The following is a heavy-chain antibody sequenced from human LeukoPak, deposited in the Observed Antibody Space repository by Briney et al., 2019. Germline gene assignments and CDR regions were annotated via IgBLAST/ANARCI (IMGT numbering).Heavy chain of an antibody. J-gene: IGHJ4*02. Sequence: SETLSLTCAVYGGSFSGYYWSWIRQPPGKGLEWIGEINHSGSTNYNPSLKSRVTISVDTSKNQFSLKLSSVTAADTAVYYCSMGREWELLLAYWGQGTLVTVSS. D-gene: IGHD1-26*01. CDR2: INHSGST. CDR3: SMGREWELLLAY. V-gene: IGHV4-34*01. CDR1: GGSFSGYY.